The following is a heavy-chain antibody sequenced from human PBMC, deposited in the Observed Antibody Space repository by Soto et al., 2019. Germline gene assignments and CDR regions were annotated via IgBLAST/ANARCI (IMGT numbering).Heavy chain of an antibody. D-gene: IGHD4-17*01. CDR2: INPSGGST. V-gene: IGHV1-46*03. Sequence: ASVKVSCKASGYTFTSYYMHWVRQAPGQGLEWMGIINPSGGSTSYAQKFQGRVTMTRDTSTSTVYMELSSLRSEDTAVYYCASERHDYGDHEGYYYYMDVWGKGTTVTVSS. CDR1: GYTFTSYY. J-gene: IGHJ6*03. CDR3: ASERHDYGDHEGYYYYMDV.